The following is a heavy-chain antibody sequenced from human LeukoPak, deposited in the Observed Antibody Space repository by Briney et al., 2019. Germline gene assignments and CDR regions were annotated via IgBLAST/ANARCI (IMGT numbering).Heavy chain of an antibody. CDR1: GFTFSSYA. D-gene: IGHD5-24*01. Sequence: GGSLRLSCAASGFTFSSYAMSWVRQAPGKGLEWVSTITGSGGSAYYADSVKGRFTISRDNSRNTLHLQMNSLRAEDTAVYYCVRGHDGYNVYDYWGQGTLVTVSS. V-gene: IGHV3-23*01. J-gene: IGHJ4*02. CDR3: VRGHDGYNVYDY. CDR2: ITGSGGSA.